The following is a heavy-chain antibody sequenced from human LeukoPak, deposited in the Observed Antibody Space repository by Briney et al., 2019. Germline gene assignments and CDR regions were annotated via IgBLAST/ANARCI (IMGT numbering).Heavy chain of an antibody. D-gene: IGHD6-19*01. J-gene: IGHJ2*01. CDR2: IYYSGST. V-gene: IGHV4-59*01. Sequence: PSGTLSLTCTVSGGSISSYYWGWIRQPPGKGLEWIGYIYYSGSTNYNPSLKSRVTISVDTSKNQFSLKLSSVTAADTAVYYCARVVAGRVSGPLPDLWGRGTLVTVSS. CDR1: GGSISSYY. CDR3: ARVVAGRVSGPLPDL.